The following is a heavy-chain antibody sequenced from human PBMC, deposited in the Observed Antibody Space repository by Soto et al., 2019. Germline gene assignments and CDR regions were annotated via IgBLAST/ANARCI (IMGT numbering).Heavy chain of an antibody. J-gene: IGHJ4*02. CDR3: ARGVYYDCSGRMNFDY. Sequence: EVQLVESGGGLVKPGGSLRLSCAASGFTFSSYSMNWVRQAPGKGLEWVASISSSSSYIYYADSVKGRFTISSDNAKHSLYLQMNSLRAVDTAVYYCARGVYYDCSGRMNFDYWGQGTLVPVSS. V-gene: IGHV3-21*01. CDR2: ISSSSSYI. D-gene: IGHD3-22*01. CDR1: GFTFSSYS.